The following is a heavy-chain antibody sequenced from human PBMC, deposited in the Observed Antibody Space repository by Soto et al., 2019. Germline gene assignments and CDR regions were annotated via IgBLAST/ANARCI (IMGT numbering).Heavy chain of an antibody. CDR2: INPNSGGT. J-gene: IGHJ6*02. CDR3: ARGPLPAAGPNYYYRMDV. Sequence: ASVKVSCKASGYTFTGYYMHWVRQAPGRGLEWMGWINPNSGGTNYAQKFQGRVTITRDTSISTAYMELSRLRSDDTAVYYCARGPLPAAGPNYYYRMDVWGQGTTVTVSS. D-gene: IGHD6-13*01. CDR1: GYTFTGYY. V-gene: IGHV1-2*02.